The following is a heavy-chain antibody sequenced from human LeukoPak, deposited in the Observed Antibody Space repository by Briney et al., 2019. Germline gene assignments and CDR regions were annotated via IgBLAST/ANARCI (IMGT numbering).Heavy chain of an antibody. CDR3: TTDPFQNLVVVTAAIIKMDY. V-gene: IGHV3-15*01. J-gene: IGHJ4*02. D-gene: IGHD2-2*01. CDR2: IKRKTGAGT. CDR1: GFTFSKAW. Sequence: AGSLTLSCAVAGFTFSKAWLSWVRQPPGKGLEWVGCIKRKTGAGTDYAAPVKATFTISGDDSKNTLYLQMSSLKTEDTAVYYCTTDPFQNLVVVTAAIIKMDYWGQGTLGTVAS.